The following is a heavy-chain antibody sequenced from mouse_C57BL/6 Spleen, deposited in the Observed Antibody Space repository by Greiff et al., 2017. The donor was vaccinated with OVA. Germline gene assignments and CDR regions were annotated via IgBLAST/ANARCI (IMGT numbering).Heavy chain of an antibody. CDR3: ARGGYYGNDFDY. CDR1: GYSFTGYF. CDR2: INPYNGDT. D-gene: IGHD2-1*01. V-gene: IGHV1-20*01. Sequence: VQLQQSGPELVKPGDSVKISCKASGYSFTGYFMNWVMQSHGKSLEWIGRINPYNGDTFYNQKFTGKATLTVDKSSSTAHMELRSLTSEDAAVYYCARGGYYGNDFDYWGQGTTLTVSS. J-gene: IGHJ2*01.